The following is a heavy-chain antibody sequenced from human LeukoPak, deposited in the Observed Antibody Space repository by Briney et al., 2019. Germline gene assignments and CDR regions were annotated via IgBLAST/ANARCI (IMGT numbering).Heavy chain of an antibody. CDR2: INHSGST. CDR3: ARGTGGRYYFDY. D-gene: IGHD6-19*01. V-gene: IGHV4-34*01. J-gene: IGHJ4*02. CDR1: GGSFSGYY. Sequence: KPSETLSLTCAVYGGSFSGYYWSWIRQPPGKGLEWIGEINHSGSTNYNPSLKSRVTISVDKSKNQFSLKLSSVTAADTAVYYCARGTGGRYYFDYWGQGTLVTVSS.